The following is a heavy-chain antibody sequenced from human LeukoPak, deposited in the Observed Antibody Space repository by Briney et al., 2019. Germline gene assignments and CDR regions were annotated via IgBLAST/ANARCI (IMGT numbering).Heavy chain of an antibody. CDR3: GSYSSSHYLRRDAFDI. D-gene: IGHD6-13*01. Sequence: PSETLSLTCTVSGGSISSSSYYWGWIRQPPGKGREGIVSIYYSGSTYYNPSLKSRVTISVDTSKNQFSLKLSSVTAADTAVYYCGSYSSSHYLRRDAFDIWGQGTMVTVSS. J-gene: IGHJ3*02. V-gene: IGHV4-39*01. CDR2: IYYSGST. CDR1: GGSISSSSYY.